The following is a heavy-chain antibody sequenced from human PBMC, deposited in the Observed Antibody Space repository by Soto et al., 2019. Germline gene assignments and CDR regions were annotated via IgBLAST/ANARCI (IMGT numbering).Heavy chain of an antibody. D-gene: IGHD2-8*02. CDR2: TSGSGSST. Sequence: GGSLRLSCAASGFTFSSYAMTWVRQAPGKGLEWVSATSGSGSSTYYADSVKGRFTISRDNSKNTVFLQMSSLRAEDTALYYCAKDTGQEQGYFQHWGQGTLVTVSS. CDR1: GFTFSSYA. V-gene: IGHV3-23*01. J-gene: IGHJ1*01. CDR3: AKDTGQEQGYFQH.